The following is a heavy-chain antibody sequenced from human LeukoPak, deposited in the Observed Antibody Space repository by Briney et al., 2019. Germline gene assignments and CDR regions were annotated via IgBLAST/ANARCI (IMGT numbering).Heavy chain of an antibody. CDR3: ARDSEAAGTRFDY. D-gene: IGHD6-13*01. J-gene: IGHJ4*02. CDR1: GYTFTGYY. V-gene: IGHV1-2*02. CDR2: INPNSGGT. Sequence: ASVKVSCKASGYTFTGYYMHWVRQAPGQGLEWTGWINPNSGGTNYAQKFQGRVTMTRDTSISTAYMELSRLRSDDTAVYYCARDSEAAGTRFDYWGQGTLVTVSS.